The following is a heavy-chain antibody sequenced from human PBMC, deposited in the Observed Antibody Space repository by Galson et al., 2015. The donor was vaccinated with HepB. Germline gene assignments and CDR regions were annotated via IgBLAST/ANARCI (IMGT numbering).Heavy chain of an antibody. CDR3: ARDYSGRFFDL. J-gene: IGHJ4*02. CDR1: GFTFSSYT. CDR2: ISTDSSTI. V-gene: IGHV3-48*01. D-gene: IGHD3-3*01. Sequence: SLRLSCAASGFTFSSYTMNWVRQAPGKGLEWLSYISTDSSTIYYADSVKGRFTISRDNSKNTLYLQMNSLRADDTAVYYCARDYSGRFFDLWGQGTLVTVSS.